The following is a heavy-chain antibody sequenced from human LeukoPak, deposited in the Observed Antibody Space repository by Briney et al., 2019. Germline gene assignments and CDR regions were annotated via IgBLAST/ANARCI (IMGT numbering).Heavy chain of an antibody. CDR2: IYHGGST. CDR1: GGSISSSNW. Sequence: SGTLSLTCAVSGGSISSSNWWSWVRQPPGKGLEWIGEIYHGGSTNYNPSLKSRVTISVDKSKNQFSLKLSSVTAADTAVYYCARDSGSGSYTNWFDPWGQGTLVTVSS. D-gene: IGHD3-10*01. J-gene: IGHJ5*02. CDR3: ARDSGSGSYTNWFDP. V-gene: IGHV4-4*02.